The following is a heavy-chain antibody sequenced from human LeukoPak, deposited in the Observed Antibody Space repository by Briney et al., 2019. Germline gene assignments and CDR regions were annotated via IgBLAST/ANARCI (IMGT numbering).Heavy chain of an antibody. CDR2: IYPGDSDT. CDR1: GYSFTSYW. D-gene: IGHD2-2*01. Sequence: TPGESLKISCKGSGYSFTSYWIGWVRPLPGKGLGWMGIIYPGDSDTRYSPSFQGQVTISADKSISTAYLQWSSLKASDTAMYYCARSSSTKSYGMDVWGQGTTVTVSS. CDR3: ARSSSTKSYGMDV. V-gene: IGHV5-51*01. J-gene: IGHJ6*02.